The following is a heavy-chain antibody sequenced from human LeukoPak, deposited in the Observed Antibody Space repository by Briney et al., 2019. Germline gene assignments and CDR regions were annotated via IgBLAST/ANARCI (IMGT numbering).Heavy chain of an antibody. CDR2: ISSSSSTI. J-gene: IGHJ5*02. D-gene: IGHD3-10*01. Sequence: PGGSLRLSCAASGFTFSSYSMNWVRQAPGKGLEWVSSISSSSSTIYYADSVKGRFTISRDNAKNSLYLQMNSLRAEDTAVYCCARDRVYYYGSGSYYAEYNWFDPWGQGTLVTVSS. CDR3: ARDRVYYYGSGSYYAEYNWFDP. V-gene: IGHV3-21*04. CDR1: GFTFSSYS.